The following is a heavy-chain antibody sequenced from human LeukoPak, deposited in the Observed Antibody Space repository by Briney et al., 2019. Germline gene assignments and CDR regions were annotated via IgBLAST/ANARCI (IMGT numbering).Heavy chain of an antibody. CDR1: GFTFSDYY. CDR3: TRDPRRLDY. J-gene: IGHJ4*02. CDR2: ISGNSGDI. Sequence: GGSLRLSCTVSGFTFSDYYMTWVRQAPGKGLEWLSYISGNSGDINYLDSVRGRFTISRDNAKNSLYLQMNSLRVGDTAVYYCTRDPRRLDYLGQGTLVTVSS. V-gene: IGHV3-11*05.